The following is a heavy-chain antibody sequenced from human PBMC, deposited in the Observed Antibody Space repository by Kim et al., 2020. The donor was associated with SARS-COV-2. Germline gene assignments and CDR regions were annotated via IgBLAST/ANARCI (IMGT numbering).Heavy chain of an antibody. Sequence: KLQGRVTMTTDTSTSTAYMELRSLRSDDTAVYYCARVGGSGSLWKYYFDYWGQGTLVTVSS. J-gene: IGHJ4*02. D-gene: IGHD3-10*01. V-gene: IGHV1-18*01. CDR3: ARVGGSGSLWKYYFDY.